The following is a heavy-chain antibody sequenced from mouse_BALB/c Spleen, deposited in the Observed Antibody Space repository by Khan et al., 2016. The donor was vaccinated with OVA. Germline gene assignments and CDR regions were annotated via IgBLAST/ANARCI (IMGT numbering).Heavy chain of an antibody. J-gene: IGHJ2*01. V-gene: IGHV1-54*01. D-gene: IGHD3-3*01. CDR1: GYAFTNYL. Sequence: QVRLQQSGGELARPGTSVKVSCKASGYAFTNYLIEWVKQRPGQGLEWIGVMNPGSGGTNYNEKFKGKAILTADKSSTTAYMLLDSLTSDDSAVYFCAREWGKGSFDYWGQGTTLTVSS. CDR3: AREWGKGSFDY. CDR2: MNPGSGGT.